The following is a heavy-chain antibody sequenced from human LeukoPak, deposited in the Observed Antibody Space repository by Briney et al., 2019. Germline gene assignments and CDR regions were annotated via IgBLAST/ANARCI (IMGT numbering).Heavy chain of an antibody. CDR2: ISGSGGST. J-gene: IGHJ4*02. Sequence: GRSLRLSCAASGFTFYTYAMSWVRQAPGKGLEWVSAISGSGGSTWYADSVKGRFTISRDNSKNTLYLQMNSLRAEDTAVYYCAKDSSGYDRVMYQFDYWGQGTLVTVSS. D-gene: IGHD5-12*01. CDR3: AKDSSGYDRVMYQFDY. CDR1: GFTFYTYA. V-gene: IGHV3-23*01.